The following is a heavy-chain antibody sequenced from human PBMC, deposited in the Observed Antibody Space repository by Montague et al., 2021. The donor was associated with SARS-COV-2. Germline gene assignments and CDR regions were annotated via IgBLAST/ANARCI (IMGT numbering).Heavy chain of an antibody. Sequence: PALVKPTQTLTLTCTFSGFSLRSDDEGVAWIRQSPGQALEWLAVIYRNGDKRYSPSLQRRLTITKDTSENQVVLTMTNMDPVDTATYYCAHRGMIRGLIFDYWGQGTLVTVSS. CDR1: GFSLRSDDEG. D-gene: IGHD3-10*01. V-gene: IGHV2-5*01. J-gene: IGHJ4*02. CDR3: AHRGMIRGLIFDY. CDR2: IYRNGDK.